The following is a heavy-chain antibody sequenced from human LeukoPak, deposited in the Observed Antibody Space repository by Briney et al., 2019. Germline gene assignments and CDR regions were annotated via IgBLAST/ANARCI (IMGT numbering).Heavy chain of an antibody. D-gene: IGHD1-26*01. V-gene: IGHV4-59*08. CDR2: IYYSGST. Sequence: SQTLSLTCTVSGGSISSYYWSWIRQPPGKGLEWIGYIYYSGSTNYNPSLKSRVTISVDTSKNQFSLKLSSVTAADTAVYYCARLGFYYYGMDVWGQGTTVTVSS. J-gene: IGHJ6*02. CDR3: ARLGFYYYGMDV. CDR1: GGSISSYY.